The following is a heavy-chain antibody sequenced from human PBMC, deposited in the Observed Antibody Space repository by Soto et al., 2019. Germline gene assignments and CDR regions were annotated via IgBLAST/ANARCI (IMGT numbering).Heavy chain of an antibody. CDR2: IYHSGST. Sequence: PSETLSLTCTVSGGSISSGGYYWSWIRQHPGKGLEWIGYIYHSGSTYYNPSLKSRVTISVDTSKNQFSLKLSSVTAADTAVYYCARDMGPTAAAGKFYYYGMDVWGQGTTVTV. CDR1: GGSISSGGYY. V-gene: IGHV4-31*03. D-gene: IGHD6-13*01. J-gene: IGHJ6*02. CDR3: ARDMGPTAAAGKFYYYGMDV.